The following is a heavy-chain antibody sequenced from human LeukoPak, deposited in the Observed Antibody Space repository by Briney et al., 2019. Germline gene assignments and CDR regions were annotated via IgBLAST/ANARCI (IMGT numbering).Heavy chain of an antibody. Sequence: GATVKVSCKASGYTFTGYYMHWVRQAPGQGLEWMGWINPNTGETNSAQKFQRRVTMTRDTTINTAYMELTRLTSDDTAVYYCASYPRYSSTPPFDYWGQGTLVTVSS. CDR1: GYTFTGYY. V-gene: IGHV1-2*02. J-gene: IGHJ4*02. CDR2: INPNTGET. D-gene: IGHD2-2*01. CDR3: ASYPRYSSTPPFDY.